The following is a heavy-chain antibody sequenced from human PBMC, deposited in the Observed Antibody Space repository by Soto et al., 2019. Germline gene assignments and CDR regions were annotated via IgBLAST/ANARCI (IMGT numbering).Heavy chain of an antibody. V-gene: IGHV1-3*05. J-gene: IGHJ4*02. CDR1: GYTFTSYA. CDR3: ARAYCGGDCRLLFDY. CDR2: INAGNGNT. D-gene: IGHD2-21*02. Sequence: QVQLVQSGAEEKKPGASVKVSCKASGYTFTSYAMHWVRQAPGQRLEWMGWINAGNGNTKYSQKFQGRVTITRDTSASTAYMELSSLRSEDTAVYYCARAYCGGDCRLLFDYWGQGTLVTVSS.